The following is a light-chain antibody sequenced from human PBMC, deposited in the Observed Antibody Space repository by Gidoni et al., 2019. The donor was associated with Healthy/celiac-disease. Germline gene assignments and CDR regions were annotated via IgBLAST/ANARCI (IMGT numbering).Light chain of an antibody. CDR1: QSISSY. J-gene: IGKJ3*01. V-gene: IGKV1-39*01. Sequence: DIQMTQSPSSLSASVGDRVTITCRASQSISSYFNWYQQKPGKAPKLLIYAASSLQSGVPSRFSGGGSGTDVTLTISSLQPEDFATYYCQQSYSTPFTFGPGTKVDIK. CDR2: AAS. CDR3: QQSYSTPFT.